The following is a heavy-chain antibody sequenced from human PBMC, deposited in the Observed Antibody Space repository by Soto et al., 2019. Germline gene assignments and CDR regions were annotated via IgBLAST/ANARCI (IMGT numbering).Heavy chain of an antibody. D-gene: IGHD3-10*01. J-gene: IGHJ6*04. Sequence: EVQLVESGGGLVQPGGSLRLSCAASGFTLSDPSMHWVRQAPGKGLVWVSGIDNAGTDSTYADSVKGRFTSSRDNAKNMLYLQMNSLRVEDTAVYYCARGWFGPDVWGKGTTVTVSS. CDR3: ARGWFGPDV. CDR2: IDNAGTDS. CDR1: GFTLSDPS. V-gene: IGHV3-74*01.